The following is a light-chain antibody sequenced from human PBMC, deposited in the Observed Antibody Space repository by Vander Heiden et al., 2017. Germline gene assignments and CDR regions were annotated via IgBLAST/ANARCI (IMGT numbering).Light chain of an antibody. CDR3: QQSSSFPRT. J-gene: IGKJ4*01. CDR1: QDISNW. V-gene: IGKV1D-12*01. CDR2: LTS. Sequence: IQMSQSPSSLSASVGDRVTITCRASQDISNWLAWYQQKPGEAPKLLINLTSSIQSGVPSRFRGGGSGTHFTLTINSLQPDDFATYYCQQSSSFPRTFGGGTKVEMK.